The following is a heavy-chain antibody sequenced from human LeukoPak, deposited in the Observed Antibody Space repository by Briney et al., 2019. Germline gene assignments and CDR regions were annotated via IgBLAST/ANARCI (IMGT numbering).Heavy chain of an antibody. CDR1: GFTFSHYG. CDR2: LTANSRSA. V-gene: IGHV3-23*01. D-gene: IGHD5-18*01. Sequence: GGSLRLSCAASGFTFSHYGMNWVRQAPGKGLEWVSGLTANSRSAYYADSVKGRFTISRDNSENMVYLQMNSLRAEDTAMYYCASLPWIQLWNHYWGQGTLVSVSS. J-gene: IGHJ4*02. CDR3: ASLPWIQLWNHY.